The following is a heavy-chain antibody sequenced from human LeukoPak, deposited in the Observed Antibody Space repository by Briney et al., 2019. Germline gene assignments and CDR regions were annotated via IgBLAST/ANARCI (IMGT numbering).Heavy chain of an antibody. Sequence: GGSLRLSCAASGFTFTRYNMNWVRQAPGKGLEGVSSISSSSTYISHADSLKGRFTISRDNAKNSLYLQMNSLRVEDTAVSYCARGLAVAGTDAFDIWRQGTMVTVSS. V-gene: IGHV3-21*01. D-gene: IGHD6-19*01. CDR1: GFTFTRYN. J-gene: IGHJ3*02. CDR3: ARGLAVAGTDAFDI. CDR2: ISSSSTYI.